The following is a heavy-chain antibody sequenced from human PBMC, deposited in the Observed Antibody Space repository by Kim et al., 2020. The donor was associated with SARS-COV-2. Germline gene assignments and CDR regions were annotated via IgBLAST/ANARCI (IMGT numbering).Heavy chain of an antibody. V-gene: IGHV3-9*01. CDR3: AKDRGYCSSSTCYGAFDY. CDR1: GFTFGDYA. D-gene: IGHD2-2*01. CDR2: ITLNGGDI. J-gene: IGHJ4*02. Sequence: GGSLRLSCAASGFTFGDYAMHWVRQAPGKGLEWVSCITLNGGDIEYADSVKGRFTISRDNANNSLYLQMNSLRAEDTAIYYCAKDRGYCSSSTCYGAFDYWGQGTLVTVSS.